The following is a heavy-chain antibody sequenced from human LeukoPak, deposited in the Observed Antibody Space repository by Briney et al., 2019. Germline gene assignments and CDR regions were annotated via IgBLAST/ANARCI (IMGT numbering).Heavy chain of an antibody. J-gene: IGHJ4*02. Sequence: GGSLRLSCAASGFPFSTYWMSWVRQAPGKGLEWVANINQDGTEKYYVDSVKGRFTISRDYAKNSLYLQMNSLRAEDTAVYYCARGFRSWYQGSFDYWGQGTLVTVSS. CDR3: ARGFRSWYQGSFDY. D-gene: IGHD6-13*01. CDR2: INQDGTEK. CDR1: GFPFSTYW. V-gene: IGHV3-7*01.